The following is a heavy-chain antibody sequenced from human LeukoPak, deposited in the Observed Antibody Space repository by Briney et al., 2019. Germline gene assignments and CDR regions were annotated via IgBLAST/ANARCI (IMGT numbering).Heavy chain of an antibody. CDR3: TSLVDTAMVTVDY. CDR1: GGSFSGYY. CDR2: INHSGST. J-gene: IGHJ4*02. D-gene: IGHD5-18*01. Sequence: PSETLSLTCAVYGGSFSGYYWSWIRQPPGKGLEWIGEINHSGSTNYNPSLKSRVTISVDTSKNQFSLKLSSVTAADTAGYYCTSLVDTAMVTVDYWGQGTLVTVSS. V-gene: IGHV4-34*01.